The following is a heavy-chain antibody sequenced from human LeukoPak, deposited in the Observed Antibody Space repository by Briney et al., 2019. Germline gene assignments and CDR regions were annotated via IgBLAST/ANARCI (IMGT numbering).Heavy chain of an antibody. CDR2: IIPIFGTA. D-gene: IGHD5-18*01. CDR1: GGTFSSYA. J-gene: IGHJ4*02. V-gene: IGHV1-69*13. CDR3: ATREYSYGLSYFDY. Sequence: GASVKVSCKASGGTFSSYAISWVRQAPGQGLEWMGGIIPIFGTANYAQKFQGRVTITADGSTSTAYMELSSLRSEDTAVYYCATREYSYGLSYFDYWGQGTLVTVSS.